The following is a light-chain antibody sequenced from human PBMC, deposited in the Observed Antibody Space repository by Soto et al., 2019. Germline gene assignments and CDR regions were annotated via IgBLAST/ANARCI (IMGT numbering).Light chain of an antibody. CDR3: MQALHTPLT. CDR1: QSLLHSNGYNY. J-gene: IGKJ4*01. Sequence: DIVMTQSPLSLPVTPGEPASISCRSSQSLLHSNGYNYLDWYLQKPWQSPELLIYLGSNRASGVPDRVSGSGSGTDSTLKVSRVEAEDVGVYYCMQALHTPLTFGGGTKVEIK. V-gene: IGKV2-28*01. CDR2: LGS.